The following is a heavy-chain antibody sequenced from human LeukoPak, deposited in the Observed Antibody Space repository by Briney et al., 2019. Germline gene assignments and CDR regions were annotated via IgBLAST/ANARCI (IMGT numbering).Heavy chain of an antibody. Sequence: ASVKVSCKASGGTFSSYAISWVRPAPGQGLEWMRRIIPILGIANYAQKFQGRVTITADKSTSTAYMELSSLRSEDTAVYYCATATLFGVVITIDYWGQGTLVTVSS. CDR3: ATATLFGVVITIDY. CDR2: IIPILGIA. J-gene: IGHJ4*02. CDR1: GGTFSSYA. V-gene: IGHV1-69*04. D-gene: IGHD3-3*01.